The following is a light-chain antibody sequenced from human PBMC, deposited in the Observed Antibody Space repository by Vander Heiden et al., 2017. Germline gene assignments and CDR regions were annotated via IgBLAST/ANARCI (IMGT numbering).Light chain of an antibody. Sequence: SYELTQPPSVSVSPGQTARITCCGDALPKQYAYWYQQKPGQAPVLVIYKDSERPSGIPERFSGSSSGTTVTLTISGVQAEDEADYYCQSADSSGTQGVFGTGTKVTVL. CDR1: ALPKQY. V-gene: IGLV3-25*03. J-gene: IGLJ1*01. CDR3: QSADSSGTQGV. CDR2: KDS.